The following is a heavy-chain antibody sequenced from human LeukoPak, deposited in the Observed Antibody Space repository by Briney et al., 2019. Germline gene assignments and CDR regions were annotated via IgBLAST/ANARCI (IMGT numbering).Heavy chain of an antibody. CDR2: INPSGGST. D-gene: IGHD6-19*01. CDR1: GYTFTSYY. J-gene: IGHJ4*02. V-gene: IGHV1-46*01. Sequence: ASVKVSCKASGYTFTSYYMHWVRQAPGQGLEWMGIINPSGGSTSYAQKFQGRVTMTRDMSTSTVYMELSSLRSEDTAVYYCARERQQWLVQRPPDYWGQGTLVTVSS. CDR3: ARERQQWLVQRPPDY.